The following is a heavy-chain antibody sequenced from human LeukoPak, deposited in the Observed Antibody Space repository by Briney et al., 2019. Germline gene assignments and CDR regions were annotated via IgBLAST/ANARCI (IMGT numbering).Heavy chain of an antibody. CDR3: ARYVVSGAGKYYFDY. J-gene: IGHJ4*02. D-gene: IGHD3-10*01. CDR1: GDSISTYY. CDR2: INYGGTT. V-gene: IGHV4-59*05. Sequence: SETLSLTCTVSGDSISTYYWSWIRQPPGREMEWIASINYGGTTYYNPSLKSRVTISVDTSKNQFSLRLSSVTAADTALYLCARYVVSGAGKYYFDYWGQGSLVTVSS.